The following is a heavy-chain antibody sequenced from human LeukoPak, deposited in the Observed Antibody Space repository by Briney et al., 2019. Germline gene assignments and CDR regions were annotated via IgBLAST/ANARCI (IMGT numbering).Heavy chain of an antibody. CDR1: GYTFTGYY. J-gene: IGHJ6*03. V-gene: IGHV1-2*06. D-gene: IGHD7-27*01. CDR2: INPNSGGT. CDR3: ARGWGNYYYYMDV. Sequence: ASVKVSCKASGYTFTGYYMHWVRQAPGQGLEWMGRINPNSGGTNYAQKFQGRVTMTRDTSISTAYMELSRLRSDDTAVYYCARGWGNYYYYMDVWGKGTTVTVSS.